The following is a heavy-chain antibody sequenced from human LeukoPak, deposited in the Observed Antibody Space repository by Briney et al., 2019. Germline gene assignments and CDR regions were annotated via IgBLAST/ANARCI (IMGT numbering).Heavy chain of an antibody. CDR1: GGSISSYY. CDR2: IYTSGST. V-gene: IGHV4-4*07. Sequence: SETLSLTCTVSGGSISSYYWSWIRQPAGKGLEWIGRIYTSGSTNYNPSLKSRVTKSVDTSKNQFSLKLSSVTAADTAVYYCARQQLATSGNWFDPWGQGTLVTVSS. D-gene: IGHD6-13*01. J-gene: IGHJ5*02. CDR3: ARQQLATSGNWFDP.